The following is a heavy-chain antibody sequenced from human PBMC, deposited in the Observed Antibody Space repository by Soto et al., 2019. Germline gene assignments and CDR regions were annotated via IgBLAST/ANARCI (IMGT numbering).Heavy chain of an antibody. D-gene: IGHD2-15*01. CDR2: FDPEDGET. Sequence: QVQLVQSGAEVKKPGASVKVSCKVSGYTLTELSMHWVRQAPGKGLEWMGGFDPEDGETIYAQKFQRRVTMTEDTSTDTAYMELSSLRSEDTAVYYCATGNCSGGSCYSDYYCYMDVWGKGTTVTVSS. V-gene: IGHV1-24*01. J-gene: IGHJ6*03. CDR1: GYTLTELS. CDR3: ATGNCSGGSCYSDYYCYMDV.